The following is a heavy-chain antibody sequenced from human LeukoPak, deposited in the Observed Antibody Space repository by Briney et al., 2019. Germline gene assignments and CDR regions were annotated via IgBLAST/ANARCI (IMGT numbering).Heavy chain of an antibody. CDR1: GFTFYSYA. CDR2: ISGSGGHT. V-gene: IGHV3-23*01. CDR3: AKDWSDSSGYYYGPDAFDI. Sequence: PGGSLRLSCAASGFTFYSYAMSWVRQAPGKGLEWVSGISGSGGHTYYADSVKGRFTISRDNSKNTLYLQMSSLSVEDTAVYYCAKDWSDSSGYYYGPDAFDIWGQGTMVTVSS. J-gene: IGHJ3*02. D-gene: IGHD3-22*01.